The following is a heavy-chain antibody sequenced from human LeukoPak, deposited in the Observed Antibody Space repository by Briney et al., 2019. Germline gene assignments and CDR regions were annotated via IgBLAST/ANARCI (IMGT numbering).Heavy chain of an antibody. Sequence: PGGSLRLSCAASGFTFGSYAMHWVRQAPGKGLEWVAVISYDGSNKYYADSVKGRFTISRDNSKNTLYLQMNSLRAEDTAVYYCARSLLPKNFDYWGQGTWSPSPQ. CDR3: ARSLLPKNFDY. CDR1: GFTFGSYA. CDR2: ISYDGSNK. V-gene: IGHV3-30-3*01. J-gene: IGHJ4*02.